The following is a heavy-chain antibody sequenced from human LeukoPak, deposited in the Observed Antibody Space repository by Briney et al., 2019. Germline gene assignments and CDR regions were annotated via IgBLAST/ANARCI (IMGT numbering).Heavy chain of an antibody. CDR2: VFYGGST. CDR1: GYSITSGIYY. J-gene: IGHJ4*02. Sequence: KPSETLSLTCAVSGYSITSGIYYWGWIRQPPGKGLEWIGSVFYGGSTYYNPSLKSRVTISVDTSKNQFSLQLSFLTAADTAMYYCAAGFDYWGQGTLVTVSS. CDR3: AAGFDY. V-gene: IGHV4-39*01.